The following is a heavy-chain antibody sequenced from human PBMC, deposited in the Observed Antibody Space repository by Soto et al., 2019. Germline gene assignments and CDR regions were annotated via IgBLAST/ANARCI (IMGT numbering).Heavy chain of an antibody. J-gene: IGHJ4*02. CDR2: ISGSGGST. D-gene: IGHD6-19*01. CDR3: AKGATGYSSGWSHY. Sequence: PGGSLRLSCAASGFTFSSYAMSWVRQAPGKGLEWVSAISGSGGSTYYADSVKGRFTISRDNSTNTLYLQMNTLSAEDTAVYYCAKGATGYSSGWSHYWGQGTLVTVSS. V-gene: IGHV3-23*01. CDR1: GFTFSSYA.